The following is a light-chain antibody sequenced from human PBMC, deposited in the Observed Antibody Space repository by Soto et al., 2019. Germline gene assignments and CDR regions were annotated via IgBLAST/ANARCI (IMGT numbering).Light chain of an antibody. V-gene: IGKV1-39*01. CDR1: QSISSY. Sequence: DIQMTQSPSSLSASVGDRVTITCRASQSISSYLNWYQQKPGKAPKLLIYAASSLQSGVPSRFSGSGSGTDFTLTISSLQPEDFATYYCQQSYRPSGTFGQGTKVEIK. CDR3: QQSYRPSGT. CDR2: AAS. J-gene: IGKJ1*01.